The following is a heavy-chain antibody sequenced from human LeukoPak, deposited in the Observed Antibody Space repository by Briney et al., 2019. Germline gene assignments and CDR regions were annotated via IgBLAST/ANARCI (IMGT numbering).Heavy chain of an antibody. J-gene: IGHJ4*02. Sequence: GGSLRLSCAASGFTFSSYAMSWVRQAPGKGLEWVSGISGRGGSTYYADSVKGRFTISRDNSKNMLYMQMSILRAEDTAVYYCAKDSHSVPIIIIPAAIDFWGQGTLVTVSS. CDR2: ISGRGGST. D-gene: IGHD2-2*01. CDR3: AKDSHSVPIIIIPAAIDF. CDR1: GFTFSSYA. V-gene: IGHV3-23*01.